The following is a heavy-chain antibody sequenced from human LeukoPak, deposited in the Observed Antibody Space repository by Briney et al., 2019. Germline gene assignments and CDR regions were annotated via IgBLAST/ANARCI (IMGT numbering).Heavy chain of an antibody. D-gene: IGHD3-10*01. J-gene: IGHJ4*02. V-gene: IGHV4-38-2*02. Sequence: SETLSLTCTVSGYSISSGYYWGWIRQPPGKGLEWIGSIYHSGSTYYNPSLKSRVTISVDTSKNQSSLKLSSVTAADTAMYYCARVSFTMVRGVPYFDYWGPGTLVTVSS. CDR2: IYHSGST. CDR1: GYSISSGYY. CDR3: ARVSFTMVRGVPYFDY.